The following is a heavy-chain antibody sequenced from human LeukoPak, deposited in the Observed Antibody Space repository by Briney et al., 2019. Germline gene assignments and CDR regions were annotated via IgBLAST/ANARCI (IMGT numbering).Heavy chain of an antibody. CDR1: GYSFTSYW. D-gene: IGHD6-13*01. Sequence: GESLKISCKGSGYSFTSYWIGWVRQMPGKGLEWMGIIYPGDSDTRYSPSFQGQVTISADKSISTAYLQWSSLKASDTAMYYCARRRAAAGIGRWFGPWGQGTLVTVSS. J-gene: IGHJ5*02. V-gene: IGHV5-51*01. CDR3: ARRRAAAGIGRWFGP. CDR2: IYPGDSDT.